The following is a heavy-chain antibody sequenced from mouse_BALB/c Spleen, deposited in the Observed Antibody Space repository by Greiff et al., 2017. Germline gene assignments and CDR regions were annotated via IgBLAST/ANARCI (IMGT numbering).Heavy chain of an antibody. D-gene: IGHD1-1*01. CDR1: GFTFSSYA. J-gene: IGHJ3*01. V-gene: IGHV5-6-5*01. CDR2: ISSGGST. Sequence: EVKLVESGGGLVKPGGSLKLSCAASGFTFSSYAMSWVRQTPEKRLEWVASISSGGSTYYPDSVKGRFTISRDNARNILYLQMSSLRSEDTAMYYCARGTTVVDPWFAYWGQGTLVTVSA. CDR3: ARGTTVVDPWFAY.